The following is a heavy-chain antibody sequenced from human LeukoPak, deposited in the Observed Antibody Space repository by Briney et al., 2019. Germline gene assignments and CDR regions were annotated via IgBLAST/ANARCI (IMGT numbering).Heavy chain of an antibody. V-gene: IGHV5-10-1*01. J-gene: IGHJ5*02. D-gene: IGHD6-19*01. CDR1: GYSFRSYW. CDR3: ASSRAGTLKVHNWFDP. CDR2: IDPTDSYT. Sequence: GESLKISCKGSGYSFRSYWISWVRQMPGKGLEWMGRIDPTDSYTDYSPSFEGHVTISVDRSITTAYLQWSSLKASDTAMYFCASSRAGTLKVHNWFDPWGQGSPVTVSS.